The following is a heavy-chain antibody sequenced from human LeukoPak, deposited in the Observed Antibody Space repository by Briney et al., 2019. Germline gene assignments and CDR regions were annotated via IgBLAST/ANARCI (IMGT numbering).Heavy chain of an antibody. D-gene: IGHD2-21*02. CDR2: ISAYNGNT. CDR3: ARDFHDYSWFDP. J-gene: IGHJ5*02. Sequence: ASVKVSCKASGYTFTSYGISWVQQAPGQGLKWMGWISAYNGNTNYAQKLQGRVTMTTDTSTSTAYMELRSLRSDDTAVYYCARDFHDYSWFDPWGQGTLVTVSS. CDR1: GYTFTSYG. V-gene: IGHV1-18*01.